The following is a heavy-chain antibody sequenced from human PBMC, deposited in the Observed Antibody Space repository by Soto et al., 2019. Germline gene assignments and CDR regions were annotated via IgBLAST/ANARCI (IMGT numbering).Heavy chain of an antibody. Sequence: QVQLVEPGGGVVQPGRSLRLSCAASGFTFSSYAMHWVRQAPGKGLEWVAVISYDGSNKYYADSVKGRFTISRDNSKNPLYLQMNSLRAEDTAVYYCARRSGGYDSPDYWGQGTLVTVSS. CDR3: ARRSGGYDSPDY. CDR2: ISYDGSNK. J-gene: IGHJ4*02. CDR1: GFTFSSYA. D-gene: IGHD5-12*01. V-gene: IGHV3-30-3*01.